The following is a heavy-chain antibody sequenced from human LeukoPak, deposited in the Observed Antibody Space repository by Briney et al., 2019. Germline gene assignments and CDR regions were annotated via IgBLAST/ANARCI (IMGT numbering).Heavy chain of an antibody. CDR3: ARDLRRGLGEQENPGY. CDR1: GGSISSGGYY. V-gene: IGHV4-30-2*01. Sequence: SQTLSLTCTVSGGSISSGGYYWSWIRQPPGKGLEWIGYIYHSGSTYYNPSLKSRVTISVDRSKNQFSLKLSSVTAADTAVYYCARDLRRGLGEQENPGYWGQGTLVTVSS. D-gene: IGHD3-16*01. J-gene: IGHJ4*02. CDR2: IYHSGST.